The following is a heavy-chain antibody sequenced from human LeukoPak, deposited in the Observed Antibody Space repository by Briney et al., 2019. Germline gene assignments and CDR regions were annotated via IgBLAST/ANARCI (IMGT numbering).Heavy chain of an antibody. CDR3: ASGEWEPFDY. V-gene: IGHV4-39*07. J-gene: IGHJ4*02. CDR2: IYYSGST. D-gene: IGHD1-26*01. Sequence: KPSETLSLTCSVSGGSINSRPYYWGWIRQPPGKGLEWIGNIYYSGSTYYNPSLKSRVTISVDTSKNQFSLKLSSVTAADTAVYYCASGEWEPFDYWGQGTLVTVSS. CDR1: GGSINSRPYY.